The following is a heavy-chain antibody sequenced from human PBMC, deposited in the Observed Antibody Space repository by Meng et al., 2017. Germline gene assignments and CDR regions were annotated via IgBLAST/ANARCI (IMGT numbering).Heavy chain of an antibody. CDR1: GWSFSSVIYY. CDR3: ARVGAITMVRGVNNWFDP. Sequence: GQGFVRRPETRSRAFIVSGWSFSSVIYYWSWIRQPHGKGLEWIGYIYYSGSTNYNPSLKSRVTISVDTSKNQFSLKLSSVTAADTAVYYCARVGAITMVRGVNNWFDPWGQGTLVTVSS. J-gene: IGHJ5*02. CDR2: IYYSGST. D-gene: IGHD3-10*01. V-gene: IGHV4-61*01.